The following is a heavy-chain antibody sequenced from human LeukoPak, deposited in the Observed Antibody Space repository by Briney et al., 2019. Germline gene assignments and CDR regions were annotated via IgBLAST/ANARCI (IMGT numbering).Heavy chain of an antibody. CDR3: AREEWFDP. CDR2: ISSSSSTI. Sequence: GGSLRLSCAASGFTFSSFSMNWVRQAPGKGLEWVSYISSSSSTIYYADFVKGRFTISRDNAKNSLSLQMNSLRAEDTAVYYCAREEWFDPWGQGTLVTVSS. CDR1: GFTFSSFS. J-gene: IGHJ5*02. V-gene: IGHV3-48*01.